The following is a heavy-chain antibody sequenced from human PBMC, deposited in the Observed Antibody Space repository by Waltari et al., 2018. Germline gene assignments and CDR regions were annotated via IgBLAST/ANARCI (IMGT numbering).Heavy chain of an antibody. CDR1: GFPLRRCW. J-gene: IGHJ3*02. CDR3: ARDFEYTGSYGAFDM. V-gene: IGHV3-7*01. D-gene: IGHD1-26*01. CDR2: INQDGSDK. Sequence: VQLVESGGGLVQPGGYLRLSCGASGFPLRRCWMSWVRQAPGKGLEWVANINQDGSDKYYVDSVKGRFTISRDNAKDSLYLQMNGLRAEDTAIYYCARDFEYTGSYGAFDMWGQGTMVTVSS.